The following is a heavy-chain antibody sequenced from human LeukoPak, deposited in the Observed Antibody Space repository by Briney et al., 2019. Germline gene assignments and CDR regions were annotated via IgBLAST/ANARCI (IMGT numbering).Heavy chain of an antibody. CDR1: DFTFSSYE. J-gene: IGHJ4*02. D-gene: IGHD5/OR15-5a*01. CDR2: ISSSGNSI. Sequence: PGGSLRLSCEASDFTFSSYEMNWVRQAPGKGLEWVSYISSSGNSIYYADSVKGRFTISRDNAKNSLFLQMDNRRAENTAVYYWAREIGLRIDFGGEGPLVTVSS. CDR3: AREIGLRIDF. V-gene: IGHV3-48*03.